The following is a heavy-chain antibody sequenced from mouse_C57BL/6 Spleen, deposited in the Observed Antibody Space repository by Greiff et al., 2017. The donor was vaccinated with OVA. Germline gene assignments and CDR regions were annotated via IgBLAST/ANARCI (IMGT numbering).Heavy chain of an antibody. CDR3: ARGDGISDDYYAMDY. J-gene: IGHJ4*01. D-gene: IGHD1-1*01. CDR2: IDPSDSYT. Sequence: QVQLQQPGAELVMPGASVKLSCKASGYTFTSYWMHWVKQRPGQGLEWIGEIDPSDSYTNYNQKFKGKSTLTVDKSSSTAYMQLSSLTSEDSAVESCARGDGISDDYYAMDYWGQGTSVTVSS. V-gene: IGHV1-69*01. CDR1: GYTFTSYW.